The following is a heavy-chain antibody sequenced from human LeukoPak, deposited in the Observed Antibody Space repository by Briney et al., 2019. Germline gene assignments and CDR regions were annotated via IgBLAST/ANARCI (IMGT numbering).Heavy chain of an antibody. CDR1: GCSISSYY. Sequence: SETLSLTCIVSGCSISSYYWSWIRQPPGKGLEWIGYIYYSGSTNYNPSLMSRVTISVDTSKNQFSLKLSSVNAADTDVYYCARGRQWLERDYWGQGTMVTVSS. CDR3: ARGRQWLERDY. V-gene: IGHV4-59*01. D-gene: IGHD6-19*01. J-gene: IGHJ4*02. CDR2: IYYSGST.